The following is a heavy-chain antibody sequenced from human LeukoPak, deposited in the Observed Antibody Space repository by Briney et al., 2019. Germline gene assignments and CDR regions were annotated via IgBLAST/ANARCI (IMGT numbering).Heavy chain of an antibody. CDR3: AMENSNYDNYYYYMDV. V-gene: IGHV4-31*03. CDR1: GGSISSGGYY. CDR2: IYHSGST. J-gene: IGHJ6*03. Sequence: SQTLSLTCTVSGGSISSGGYYWSWIRQHPGKGLEWIGYIYHSGSTYYNPSLKSRVTISVDRSKNQFSLKLSSVTAADTAVYYCAMENSNYDNYYYYMDVWGKGTTVTVSS. D-gene: IGHD4-11*01.